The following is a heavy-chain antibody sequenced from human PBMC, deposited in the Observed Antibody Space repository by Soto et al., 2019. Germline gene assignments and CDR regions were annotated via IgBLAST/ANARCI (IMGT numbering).Heavy chain of an antibody. CDR3: AREAYSNYLNWFDP. J-gene: IGHJ5*02. D-gene: IGHD4-4*01. Sequence: PGGSLRLSCAASGFTFSTYSMNWVRQAPGKGLEWVSFISPSSSYIYYADSVKGRFTISRDNAKNSLYLQMNSLRAEDTAVYYCAREAYSNYLNWFDPWGQGTLVTVSS. CDR1: GFTFSTYS. V-gene: IGHV3-21*01. CDR2: ISPSSSYI.